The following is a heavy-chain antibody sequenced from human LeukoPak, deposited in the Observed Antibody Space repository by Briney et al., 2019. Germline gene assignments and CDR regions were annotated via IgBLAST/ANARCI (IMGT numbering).Heavy chain of an antibody. Sequence: GSSVNVSCKASGGTFSSYAISWVRQAPGQGLEWMGGIIPIFGTANYAQKFQGRVTITADESTSTAYMELSSLRSEDTAVYYCAKATSTLYYYYGMDVWGQGTSVTASS. CDR3: AKATSTLYYYYGMDV. V-gene: IGHV1-69*01. D-gene: IGHD2-2*01. CDR2: IIPIFGTA. CDR1: GGTFSSYA. J-gene: IGHJ6*02.